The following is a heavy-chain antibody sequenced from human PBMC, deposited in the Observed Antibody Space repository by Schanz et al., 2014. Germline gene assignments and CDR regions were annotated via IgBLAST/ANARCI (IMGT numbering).Heavy chain of an antibody. V-gene: IGHV3-7*03. CDR2: IKHDGSVK. J-gene: IGHJ3*02. Sequence: EVQLVESGGGWVQPGGSLRLSCAASGFTFSDYSMNWVRQAPGKGPEWVANIKHDGSVKDYVDSVEGRFTISRDNAKRSLFLQMNSLRVEDTAVYYCAKGRFGELSAFDIWGQGTMVTVSS. CDR1: GFTFSDYS. CDR3: AKGRFGELSAFDI. D-gene: IGHD3-10*01.